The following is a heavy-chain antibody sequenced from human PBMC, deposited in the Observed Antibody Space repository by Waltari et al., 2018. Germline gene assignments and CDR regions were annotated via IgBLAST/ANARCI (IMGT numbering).Heavy chain of an antibody. CDR3: AASTMLHYIVDY. CDR1: GGSFSGYY. D-gene: IGHD2-2*01. Sequence: QVQLQQWGAGLLKPSETLSLTCAVYGGSFSGYYWSWIRQPPGKGLEWIGEINHSGSTNYNPSLNSRVTISVDTSKNQFSLKLSSGTAADTAVYYCAASTMLHYIVDYWGQGTLVTVSS. V-gene: IGHV4-34*01. CDR2: INHSGST. J-gene: IGHJ4*02.